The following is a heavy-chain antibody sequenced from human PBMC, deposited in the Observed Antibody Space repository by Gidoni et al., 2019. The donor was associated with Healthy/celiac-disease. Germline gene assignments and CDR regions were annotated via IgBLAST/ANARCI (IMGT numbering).Heavy chain of an antibody. Sequence: QVHLQESGPGLVKPSQTLSLTFTVSGGSISSGSFYWSWIRQPAGKGLEWIGRIYTSGSNKYNPTLRSRVTMAVETSKNQFSLKLSSVTAADTAVYYCARDLDAFDIWGQGTRVTVSS. CDR2: IYTSGSN. V-gene: IGHV4-61*02. CDR1: GGSISSGSFY. CDR3: ARDLDAFDI. J-gene: IGHJ3*02.